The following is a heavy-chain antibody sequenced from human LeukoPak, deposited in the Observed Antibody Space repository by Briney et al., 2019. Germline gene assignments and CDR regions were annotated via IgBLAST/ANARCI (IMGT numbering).Heavy chain of an antibody. D-gene: IGHD2-2*01. CDR2: ISSSSSYI. Sequence: GGSLRLSCAASGFTFSSYSMNWLRQAPGKGLEWVSSISSSSSYIYYADSVKGRFTTSRDNAKNPLYLQMNSLRAEDTAVYYCAKDDRYCSSTSCYYYYYYYMDVWGKGTTVTISS. V-gene: IGHV3-21*01. J-gene: IGHJ6*03. CDR3: AKDDRYCSSTSCYYYYYYYMDV. CDR1: GFTFSSYS.